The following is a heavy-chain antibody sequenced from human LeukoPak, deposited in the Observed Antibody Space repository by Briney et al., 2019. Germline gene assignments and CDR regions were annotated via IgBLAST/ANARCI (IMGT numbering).Heavy chain of an antibody. D-gene: IGHD6-25*01. CDR1: GFTFSSYG. CDR3: ARVGARLGAFDI. J-gene: IGHJ3*02. V-gene: IGHV3-74*01. Sequence: PGRSLRLSCAASGFTFSSYGMHWVRQAPGKGLVWVSRINSDGSRTTYADSVKGRFTISRDNAKNTLYPQMNSLRAEDTAVYYCARVGARLGAFDIWGQGTMVTVSS. CDR2: INSDGSRT.